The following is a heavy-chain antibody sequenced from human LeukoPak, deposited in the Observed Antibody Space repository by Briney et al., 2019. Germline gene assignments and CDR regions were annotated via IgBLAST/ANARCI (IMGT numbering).Heavy chain of an antibody. CDR2: IYPGDSDT. CDR3: ARWQQLISDDAFDI. CDR1: GYSFTSYW. Sequence: GESLKVSCKGSGYSFTSYWIGWVRQLPGKGLEWMGIIYPGDSDTRYSPSFQGQVTISADKSISTAYLQWSSLKASDTAMYYCARWQQLISDDAFDIWGQGTMVTVSS. D-gene: IGHD6-13*01. V-gene: IGHV5-51*01. J-gene: IGHJ3*02.